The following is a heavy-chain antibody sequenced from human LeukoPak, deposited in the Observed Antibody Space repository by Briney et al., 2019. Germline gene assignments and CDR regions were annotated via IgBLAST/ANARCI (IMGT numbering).Heavy chain of an antibody. CDR1: GFTFSNYW. D-gene: IGHD6-13*01. J-gene: IGHJ4*02. Sequence: GGSLRLSCAASGFTFSNYWMSWVRQAPGKGLEWEANIKQDGSEKYYVDSVKGRFTISRDSAKNSLFLQMNGLRAEDTAVYYCATKLPAAGRGFDYWGQGTLVTVSS. V-gene: IGHV3-7*03. CDR2: IKQDGSEK. CDR3: ATKLPAAGRGFDY.